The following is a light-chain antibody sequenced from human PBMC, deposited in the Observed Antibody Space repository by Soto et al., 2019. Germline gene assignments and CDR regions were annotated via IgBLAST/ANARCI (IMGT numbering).Light chain of an antibody. CDR1: QSVSRN. V-gene: IGKV3-15*01. Sequence: EIVMTQSPATLSVSPGESATLSCRASQSVSRNLAWYQQKPGQPPRLLIYGASTRATGIPARFSGRGSATEFTLTISSLQSEDSAVYYCQQCNDCLHTFGQGTKLEI. CDR3: QQCNDCLHT. J-gene: IGKJ2*01. CDR2: GAS.